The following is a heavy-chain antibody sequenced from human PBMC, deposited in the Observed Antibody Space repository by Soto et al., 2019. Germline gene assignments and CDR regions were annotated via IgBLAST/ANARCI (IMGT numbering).Heavy chain of an antibody. CDR2: ISNTAITD. Sequence: QVQLVESGGDLVKPGGSLRLSCVASGFSFSDYSMTWMRQAPGGGLDFVSFISNTAITDYYADSVKGRFTISRDNARNSVYLQMDSLRAEDAAVYYCARDLHQMISHQHYYSYLDVWGTGTTVTVSS. CDR3: ARDLHQMISHQHYYSYLDV. V-gene: IGHV3-11*01. J-gene: IGHJ6*03. D-gene: IGHD2-2*01. CDR1: GFSFSDYS.